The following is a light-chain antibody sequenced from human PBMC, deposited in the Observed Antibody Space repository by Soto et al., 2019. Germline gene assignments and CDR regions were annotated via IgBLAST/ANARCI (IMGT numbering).Light chain of an antibody. J-gene: IGLJ2*01. V-gene: IGLV2-8*01. CDR2: DVT. CDR3: SSYAGSSVPVA. CDR1: SSDVGGYNF. Sequence: QSVLTRPPSASGSPGQSVTISCTGASSDVGGYNFVSWYQQHPGKAPKLMIYDVTKRPSGVPDRFSGSKSGNTASLTVSGLQADDEADYYCSSYAGSSVPVAFGGGTKLTVL.